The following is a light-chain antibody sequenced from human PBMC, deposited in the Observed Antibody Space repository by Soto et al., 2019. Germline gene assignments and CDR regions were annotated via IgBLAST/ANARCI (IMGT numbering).Light chain of an antibody. CDR1: HRVGSN. CDR3: QQYKQWPVA. J-gene: IGKJ4*01. CDR2: GAS. Sequence: IPHSPTTLSESPGSRPTRSCRASHRVGSNLAWYQQNPGQAPRLLIYGASARATGVPARFSGSGSATQFTLTISSLQSEDFGFYYCQQYKQWPVAFGGGTKVDI. V-gene: IGKV3-15*01.